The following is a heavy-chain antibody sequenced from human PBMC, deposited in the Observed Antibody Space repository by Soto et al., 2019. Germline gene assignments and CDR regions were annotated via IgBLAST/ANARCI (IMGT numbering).Heavy chain of an antibody. D-gene: IGHD3-16*01. J-gene: IGHJ4*02. V-gene: IGHV3-30*03. CDR3: ARVIGGANQDDY. Sequence: QVQLVESGGGVVQPGRSLRLSCAASGFTFSSYGMHWVRQAPGKGLEWVAVISYDGSNKYYADSVKGRFTISRDNYKNTLQLQMNSLRAEDTAVYYCARVIGGANQDDYWGQGTLVTVSS. CDR2: ISYDGSNK. CDR1: GFTFSSYG.